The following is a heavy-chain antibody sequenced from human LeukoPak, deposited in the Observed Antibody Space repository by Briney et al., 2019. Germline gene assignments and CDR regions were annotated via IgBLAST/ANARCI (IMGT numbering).Heavy chain of an antibody. V-gene: IGHV3-30*02. D-gene: IGHD3-3*01. J-gene: IGHJ4*02. CDR1: GFTFSSYG. CDR3: ARHLEIDY. Sequence: GGSLRLSCAASGFTFSSYGMHWVRQAPGKGLEWVAFIRYDGSNKYYADSVRGRFTVSRDNSKNTLYLQMDSLRAEDTAVYYCARHLEIDYWGQGTLVIVSP. CDR2: IRYDGSNK.